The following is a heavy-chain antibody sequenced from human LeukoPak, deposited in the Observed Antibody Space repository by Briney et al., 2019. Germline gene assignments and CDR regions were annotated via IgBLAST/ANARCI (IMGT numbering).Heavy chain of an antibody. CDR1: GGSMSHH. CDR3: AREKSPERKTWLQLGAFDV. D-gene: IGHD5-24*01. CDR2: ISHTAST. Sequence: SETLSPTCTVSGGSMSHHWSWIRQSPGKGLEWLGYISHTASTNYNPSLKSRVTLSTDTSKSQLSFRLTSVTAADTAVYYCAREKSPERKTWLQLGAFDVWGQGTVVTVSS. J-gene: IGHJ3*01. V-gene: IGHV4-59*11.